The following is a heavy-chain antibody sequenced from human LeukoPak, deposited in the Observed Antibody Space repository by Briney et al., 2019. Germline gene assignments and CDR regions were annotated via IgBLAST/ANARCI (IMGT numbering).Heavy chain of an antibody. CDR2: IYPGDSDT. Sequence: GESLKISCKGSGYSFNSYWIGWVRQMPGKGLEWMGIIYPGDSDTRYSPSFQGQVTISADKSISTAYLQWSSLKASDTAMYYCAXGLNHIVGASELDYWGQGTLVTVSS. V-gene: IGHV5-51*01. CDR3: AXGLNHIVGASELDY. CDR1: GYSFNSYW. D-gene: IGHD1-26*01. J-gene: IGHJ4*02.